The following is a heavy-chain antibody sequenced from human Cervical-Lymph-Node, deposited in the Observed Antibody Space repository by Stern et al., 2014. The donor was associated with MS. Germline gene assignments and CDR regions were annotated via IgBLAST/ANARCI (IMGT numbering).Heavy chain of an antibody. V-gene: IGHV1-46*01. CDR1: GYTFTYYY. CDR2: INPSGGST. Sequence: QDQLVQSGAEVKKPGASVKVSCKASGYTFTYYYMHWVRQAPGQGLAWMGIINPSGGSTSYARKFQGRVTMTRDTSTSTVYMELRSLRSEDTAVYYCAREVAGHRLGMMDVWGQGTTVTVSS. D-gene: IGHD6-19*01. J-gene: IGHJ6*02. CDR3: AREVAGHRLGMMDV.